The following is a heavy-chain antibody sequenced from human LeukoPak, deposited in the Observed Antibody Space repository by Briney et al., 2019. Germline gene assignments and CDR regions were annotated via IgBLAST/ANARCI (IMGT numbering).Heavy chain of an antibody. CDR1: GGSINSYY. D-gene: IGHD1-26*01. Sequence: SETLSLTCTVSGGSINSYYWSWIRQPPGKELEWIGYIYYSGSTNYNPSLKSRVTISVDTSKNQFSLKLNSVTAADTAVYYCARATDFDYYMDVWGKGTTVTVSS. CDR2: IYYSGST. J-gene: IGHJ6*03. CDR3: ARATDFDYYMDV. V-gene: IGHV4-59*08.